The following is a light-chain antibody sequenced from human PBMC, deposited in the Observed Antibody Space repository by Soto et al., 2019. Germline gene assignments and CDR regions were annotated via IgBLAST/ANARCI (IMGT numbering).Light chain of an antibody. Sequence: EIVMTQYPATLSVSPGERATLSYRASQTVSNNLAWYQQKPGQAPRLLFYSSSARATGVPARFSGSRSGTDFPLTISSLQSEDFAVYYGQQYNSWPLTFGGGTKVESK. V-gene: IGKV3-15*01. CDR1: QTVSNN. J-gene: IGKJ4*01. CDR2: SSS. CDR3: QQYNSWPLT.